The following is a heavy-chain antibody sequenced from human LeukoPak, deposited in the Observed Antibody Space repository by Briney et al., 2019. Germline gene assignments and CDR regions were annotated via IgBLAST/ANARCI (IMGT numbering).Heavy chain of an antibody. CDR3: ARLVKYDYYYYVDV. J-gene: IGHJ6*03. Sequence: GESLKISCKGSGYSFTNYWIGWVRQMPGKGLEWMGLIYPGDSDTRYSPSFQGQVTISADKSISTAYLQWSSLRASDTAMYYCARLVKYDYYYYVDVWGKGTTVTIPS. CDR2: IYPGDSDT. D-gene: IGHD6-6*01. V-gene: IGHV5-51*01. CDR1: GYSFTNYW.